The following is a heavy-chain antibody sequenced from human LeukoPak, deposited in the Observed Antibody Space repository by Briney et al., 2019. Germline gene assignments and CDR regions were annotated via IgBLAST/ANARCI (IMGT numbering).Heavy chain of an antibody. J-gene: IGHJ4*02. CDR1: GGSISSGSYY. Sequence: PSQTLSLTCTVSGGSISSGSYYWSWIRQHPGKGLEWIGYINFSGSTDYNPSLKSRVTISVDTSKNQFSLKLSSVTAADTAVYYCARDYYGGNPGYYFEYWGQGTLVTVSS. CDR2: INFSGST. CDR3: ARDYYGGNPGYYFEY. V-gene: IGHV4-31*03. D-gene: IGHD4-23*01.